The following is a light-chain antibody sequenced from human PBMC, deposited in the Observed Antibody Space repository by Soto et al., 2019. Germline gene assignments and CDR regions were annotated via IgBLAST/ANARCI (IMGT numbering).Light chain of an antibody. CDR1: QGISNY. CDR2: AAS. J-gene: IGKJ1*01. CDR3: QKYNSDPPWT. V-gene: IGKV1-27*01. Sequence: DIQMTQSPSSLSASVGDRVTITCRASQGISNYLAWYQQKAGKVPNLLIYAASTLQSGVPSRFSGSGSGTDFTLTISSLQPEDVATYYCQKYNSDPPWTFGQGTKVEIK.